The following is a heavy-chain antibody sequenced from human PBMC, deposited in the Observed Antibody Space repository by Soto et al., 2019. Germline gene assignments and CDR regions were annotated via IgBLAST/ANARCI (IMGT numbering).Heavy chain of an antibody. Sequence: QVQLQQWGAGLLKPSETLSLTCAVYGGSISSGGYYWSWIRQHPGKGLEWIGYIYYSGSTYYNPSLKSRVTISVDTSKNQSSLKLSSVTAADTAVYYCARDALRYCSGGSCYWFDPWGQGTLVTVSS. CDR2: IYYSGST. CDR3: ARDALRYCSGGSCYWFDP. CDR1: GGSISSGGYY. V-gene: IGHV4-31*11. D-gene: IGHD2-15*01. J-gene: IGHJ5*02.